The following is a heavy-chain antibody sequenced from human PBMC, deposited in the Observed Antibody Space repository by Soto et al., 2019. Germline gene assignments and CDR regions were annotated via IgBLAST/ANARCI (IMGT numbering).Heavy chain of an antibody. J-gene: IGHJ6*02. Sequence: GESLKISCAASGFTFSSYGMHWVRQAPGKGLEWVAVISYDGSNKYYADSVKGRFTISRDNSKNTLYLQMNSLRAEDTAVYYCAKPLTYYYDSSGSLYGMDVWGQGTTVTVSS. V-gene: IGHV3-30*18. CDR3: AKPLTYYYDSSGSLYGMDV. CDR1: GFTFSSYG. CDR2: ISYDGSNK. D-gene: IGHD3-22*01.